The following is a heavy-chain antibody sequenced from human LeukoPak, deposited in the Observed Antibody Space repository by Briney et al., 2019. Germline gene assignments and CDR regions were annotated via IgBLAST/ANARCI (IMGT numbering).Heavy chain of an antibody. V-gene: IGHV4-59*01. CDR3: ARVTTVTTRFDY. CDR1: GGPISRYY. D-gene: IGHD4-17*01. J-gene: IGHJ4*02. CDR2: IYYSGST. Sequence: PSETLSLTCTVSGGPISRYYWSWIRQPPGKGLEWIGYIYYSGSTNYNPSLKSRVTISVDTSKNQFSLKLSSVTAADTAVYYCARVTTVTTRFDYWGQGTLVTVSS.